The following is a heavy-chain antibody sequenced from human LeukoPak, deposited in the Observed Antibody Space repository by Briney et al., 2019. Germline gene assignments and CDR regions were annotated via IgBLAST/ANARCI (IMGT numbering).Heavy chain of an antibody. Sequence: ASVKVSCKASGYTFTSYGISWVRRAPGQGLEWMGWISAYNGNTNYAQKLQGRVTMTTDTSTSTAYMELRSLRSDDTAVYYCARGHYDFWSGYSLYYFDYWGQGTLVTVSS. CDR2: ISAYNGNT. D-gene: IGHD3-3*01. CDR3: ARGHYDFWSGYSLYYFDY. J-gene: IGHJ4*02. CDR1: GYTFTSYG. V-gene: IGHV1-18*01.